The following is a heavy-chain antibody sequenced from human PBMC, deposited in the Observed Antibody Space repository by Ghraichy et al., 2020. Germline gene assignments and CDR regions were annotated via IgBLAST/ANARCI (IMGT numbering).Heavy chain of an antibody. Sequence: GESLNISCAASGFTVSSNYMSWVRQAPGKGLEWVSVIYSGGSTYYADSVKGRFTISRDNSKNTLYLQMNSLRAEDTAVYYCARGGYGDYGLGDAFGIWGQGTMVTVSS. V-gene: IGHV3-53*01. D-gene: IGHD4-17*01. CDR3: ARGGYGDYGLGDAFGI. CDR2: IYSGGST. J-gene: IGHJ3*02. CDR1: GFTVSSNY.